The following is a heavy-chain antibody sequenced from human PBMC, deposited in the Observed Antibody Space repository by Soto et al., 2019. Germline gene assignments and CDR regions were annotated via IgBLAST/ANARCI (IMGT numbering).Heavy chain of an antibody. Sequence: EASVKVSCKASGYTFTSYAIDWVRQAPGQRLEWMGWINAGNGNTKYSQKFQGRVTITRDTSASTAYMELSSLRSEDTAVYYCARTGGPIWSGSYIDSWGQGTLVTVSS. CDR1: GYTFTSYA. D-gene: IGHD3-3*01. CDR3: ARTGGPIWSGSYIDS. CDR2: INAGNGNT. J-gene: IGHJ4*02. V-gene: IGHV1-3*01.